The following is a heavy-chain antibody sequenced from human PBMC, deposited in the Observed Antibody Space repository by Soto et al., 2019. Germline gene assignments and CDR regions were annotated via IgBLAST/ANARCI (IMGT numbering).Heavy chain of an antibody. CDR3: ARDTSSWYRIDY. V-gene: IGHV1-46*01. CDR1: GYTFTSYN. CDR2: INPDDGRP. D-gene: IGHD6-13*01. Sequence: QVQLVQSGAEVKKPGASVKVSCKASGYTFTSYNMHWVRQAPGQGLEWMGIINPDDGRPSYAQKVQGRVTMTRDTSTTTVYMELGSLTSEDTAVYYCARDTSSWYRIDYWGQGTLVIVSS. J-gene: IGHJ4*02.